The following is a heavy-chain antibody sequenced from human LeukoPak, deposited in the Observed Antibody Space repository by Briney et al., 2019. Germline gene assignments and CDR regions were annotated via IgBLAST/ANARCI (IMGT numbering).Heavy chain of an antibody. CDR2: INPNSGRT. J-gene: IGHJ5*02. V-gene: IGHV1-2*04. CDR1: GYTFTGYY. Sequence: ASVKVSCKASGYTFTGYYMHWVRQAPGQGLEWMGWINPNSGRTNYAQKFQGWVTMTRDTSISTAYMELSRLRSDDTAVYYCARARGYCSSTSCLGHPNWFDPWGQGTLVTVSS. D-gene: IGHD2-2*01. CDR3: ARARGYCSSTSCLGHPNWFDP.